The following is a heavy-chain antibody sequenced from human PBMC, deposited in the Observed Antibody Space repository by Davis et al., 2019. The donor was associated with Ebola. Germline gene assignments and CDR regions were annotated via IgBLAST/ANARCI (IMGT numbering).Heavy chain of an antibody. D-gene: IGHD2-15*01. CDR3: RIVVVVAATTFDY. J-gene: IGHJ4*02. CDR1: GYTFTSYG. Sequence: ASVKVSCKASGYTFTSYGISWVRQAPGQGLEWMGWISAYNGNTNYAQKLQGRVTMTTDTSTSTAYMELSSLRSEDTAVYYCRIVVVVAATTFDYWGQGTLVTVSS. CDR2: ISAYNGNT. V-gene: IGHV1-18*04.